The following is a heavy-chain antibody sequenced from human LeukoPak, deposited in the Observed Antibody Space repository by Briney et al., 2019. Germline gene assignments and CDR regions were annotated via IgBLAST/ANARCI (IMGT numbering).Heavy chain of an antibody. CDR3: ARARTMVRGSDYYYGMDV. D-gene: IGHD3-10*01. CDR1: GGSFSGYY. CDR2: INHIGST. J-gene: IGHJ6*04. Sequence: SETLSLTCAVYGGSFSGYYWSWIRQPPGKGLEWIGEINHIGSTNYNPSLKSRVTISVDTSKNQFSLKLSSVTAADTAVYYCARARTMVRGSDYYYGMDVWGKGTTVTVSS. V-gene: IGHV4-34*01.